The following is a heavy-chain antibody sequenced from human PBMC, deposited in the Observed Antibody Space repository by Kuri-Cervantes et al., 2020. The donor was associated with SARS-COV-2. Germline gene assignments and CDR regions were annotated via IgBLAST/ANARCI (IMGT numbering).Heavy chain of an antibody. CDR2: IYYSGST. J-gene: IGHJ4*02. D-gene: IGHD3-3*01. CDR3: ATSGYYDFWSGYYFDC. CDR1: GGSISSYY. Sequence: SETLSLTCTVSGGSISSYYWSWIRQPPGKGLEWIGSIYYSGSTYYNPSLKSRVTISVDTSKNQFSLKLSSVTAADTAVYYCATSGYYDFWSGYYFDCWGQGTLVTVSS. V-gene: IGHV4-59*05.